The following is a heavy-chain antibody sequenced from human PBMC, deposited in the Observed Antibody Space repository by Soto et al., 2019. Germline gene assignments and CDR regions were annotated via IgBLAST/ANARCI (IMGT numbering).Heavy chain of an antibody. J-gene: IGHJ6*03. V-gene: IGHV4-39*01. Sequence: SETLSLTCTVSGGSISSSSYYWGWIRQPPGKGLEWIGSIYYSGSTYYNPSLKSRVTISVDTSKNQFSLKLSSVTAADTAVYYCATLGDIVVVPAAKGGYYYYMDVWGKGTTVTVSS. D-gene: IGHD2-2*01. CDR3: ATLGDIVVVPAAKGGYYYYMDV. CDR1: GGSISSSSYY. CDR2: IYYSGST.